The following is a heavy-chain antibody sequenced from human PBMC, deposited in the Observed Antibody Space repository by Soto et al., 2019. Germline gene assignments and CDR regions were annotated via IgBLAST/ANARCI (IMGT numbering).Heavy chain of an antibody. Sequence: GGSLRLSCAASGFTFDDYGMSWVRQAPGKGLEWVSGINWNGGSTGYADSVKGRFTISRDNAKNSLYLQMDSLKAEDTALYHCAREKYSGFDAFDIWGQGTMVTVSS. J-gene: IGHJ3*02. CDR1: GFTFDDYG. D-gene: IGHD1-26*01. V-gene: IGHV3-20*01. CDR2: INWNGGST. CDR3: AREKYSGFDAFDI.